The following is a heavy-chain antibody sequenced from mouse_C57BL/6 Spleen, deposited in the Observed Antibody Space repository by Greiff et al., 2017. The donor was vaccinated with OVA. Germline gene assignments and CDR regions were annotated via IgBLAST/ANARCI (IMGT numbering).Heavy chain of an antibody. J-gene: IGHJ4*01. CDR2: INPSTGGT. D-gene: IGHD1-1*01. Sequence: EVQLQESGPELVKPGASVKISCKASGYSFTGYYMNWVKQSPEKSLEWIGEINPSTGGTTYNQKFKAKATLTVDKSSSTAYMQLKSLTSEDSAVYYCARWYYGSSYDAMDYWGQGTSVTVSS. V-gene: IGHV1-42*01. CDR3: ARWYYGSSYDAMDY. CDR1: GYSFTGYY.